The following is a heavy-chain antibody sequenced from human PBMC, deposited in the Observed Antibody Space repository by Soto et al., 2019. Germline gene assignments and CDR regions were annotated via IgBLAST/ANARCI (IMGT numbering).Heavy chain of an antibody. CDR2: ISSGVST. J-gene: IGHJ6*02. D-gene: IGHD3-3*01. CDR3: ARDYDFWSGYSRENYGMDV. Sequence: GGSLRLSCAASGFTVSSNFMSWVRQAPGKGLEWVSVISSGVSTYYADSVKGRFTISRDNSKNTLYLQMNTLRAEDTAVYYCARDYDFWSGYSRENYGMDVWGQGTTVTVSS. V-gene: IGHV3-53*01. CDR1: GFTVSSNF.